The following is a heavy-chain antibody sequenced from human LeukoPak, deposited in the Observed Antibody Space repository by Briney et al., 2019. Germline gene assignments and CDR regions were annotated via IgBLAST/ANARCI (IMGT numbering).Heavy chain of an antibody. Sequence: KPGGSLRLSCAASGFTFSNAWMTWVRQPPGKGLEWIGSIYYGGTTYYNPSPKSRVTISVDTSRHQFSLKLSSVTAADTAIYYCTRRPVVGAALRTYYFDYWGQGALVTVSS. CDR1: GFTFSNAW. CDR3: TRRPVVGAALRTYYFDY. CDR2: IYYGGTT. D-gene: IGHD1-26*01. V-gene: IGHV4-39*01. J-gene: IGHJ4*02.